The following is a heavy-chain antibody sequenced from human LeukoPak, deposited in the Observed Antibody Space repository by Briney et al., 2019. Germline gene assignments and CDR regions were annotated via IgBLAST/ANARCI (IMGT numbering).Heavy chain of an antibody. CDR3: ARTTEDCSSTSCYQYWFDP. D-gene: IGHD2-2*01. CDR1: GGSISSYY. V-gene: IGHV4-59*01. J-gene: IGHJ5*02. Sequence: PSETLSLTYTVSGGSISSYYWSWIRQPPGKGLEWIGYIYYSGSTNYNPSLKSRVTISVDTSKNQFSLKLNSVTAADTAVYYCARTTEDCSSTSCYQYWFDPWGQGTLVTVSS. CDR2: IYYSGST.